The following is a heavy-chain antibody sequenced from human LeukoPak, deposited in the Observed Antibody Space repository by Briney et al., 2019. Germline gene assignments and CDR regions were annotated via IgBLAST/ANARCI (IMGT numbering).Heavy chain of an antibody. Sequence: GGSLRLSCAASGFTFSSYAMSWVRQAPGKGLEWVSAIRGSGGSTYYADSVKGRFTISRDNSKNTLYLQMNSLRAEDTAVYYCARDGAYCSSTSCYYAFDIWGQGTMVTVSS. CDR3: ARDGAYCSSTSCYYAFDI. V-gene: IGHV3-23*01. CDR1: GFTFSSYA. J-gene: IGHJ3*02. CDR2: IRGSGGST. D-gene: IGHD2-2*01.